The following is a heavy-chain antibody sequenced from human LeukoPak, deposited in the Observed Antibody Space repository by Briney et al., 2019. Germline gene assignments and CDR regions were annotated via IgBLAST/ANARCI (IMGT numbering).Heavy chain of an antibody. CDR3: ARATGYYYYMDV. D-gene: IGHD1-1*01. J-gene: IGHJ6*03. CDR1: GFTFSTYW. V-gene: IGHV3-7*01. Sequence: GGSLRLSCAASGFTFSTYWMSWVRQAPGKGLEWVANIKQDGSETYYVYSVKGRFTISRDNAKNSLYLQMNSLRAEDTAVYYCARATGYYYYMDVWGKGTTVTVSS. CDR2: IKQDGSET.